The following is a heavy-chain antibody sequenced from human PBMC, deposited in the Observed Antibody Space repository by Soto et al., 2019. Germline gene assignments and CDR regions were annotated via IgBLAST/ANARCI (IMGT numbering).Heavy chain of an antibody. CDR3: AKDRAYGAASYYLDY. D-gene: IGHD4-17*01. CDR2: LANDGRDQ. J-gene: IGHJ4*02. Sequence: GGSLRLYCAASGFTFTDYAMHWVRQAPGKRLEWVAVLANDGRDQHSADSARGRFAISRDNSRNTLYLQMNGLRAEDTAIYYCAKDRAYGAASYYLDYWGQGTLVTVSS. CDR1: GFTFTDYA. V-gene: IGHV3-30*18.